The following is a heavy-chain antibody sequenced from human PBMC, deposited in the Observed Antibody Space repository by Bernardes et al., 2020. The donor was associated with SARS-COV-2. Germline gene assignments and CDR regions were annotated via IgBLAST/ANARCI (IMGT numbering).Heavy chain of an antibody. CDR3: AGVNGSGSYYNPRFDY. CDR2: INHSGST. CDR1: GGSFSGYY. J-gene: IGHJ4*02. D-gene: IGHD3-10*01. Sequence: SETLSLTCAVYGGSFSGYYWSWIRQPPGKGLEWIGEINHSGSTNYNPSLKSRVTISVDTSKNQFSLKLSSVTAADTAVYYCAGVNGSGSYYNPRFDYWGQGTLVTVSS. V-gene: IGHV4-34*01.